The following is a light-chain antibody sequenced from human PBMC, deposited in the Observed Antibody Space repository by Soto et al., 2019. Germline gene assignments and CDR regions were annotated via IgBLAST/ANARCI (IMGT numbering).Light chain of an antibody. CDR3: QQYSSYSWT. Sequence: DIQMTQSPSTLSASVGDRVTITCRASQSISNWLAWYQQKPGEAPKLLIYKASSLESGVPSRFSGGGSGTEFTLTISSLQPDDFATYFCQQYSSYSWTFGQGTMVEVK. J-gene: IGKJ1*01. CDR2: KAS. CDR1: QSISNW. V-gene: IGKV1-5*03.